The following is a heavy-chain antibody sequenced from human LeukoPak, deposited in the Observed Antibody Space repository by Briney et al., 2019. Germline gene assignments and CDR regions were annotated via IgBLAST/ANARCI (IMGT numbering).Heavy chain of an antibody. CDR3: ARGESASAWLIEY. Sequence: PGGSLRLSCAASGFTVSSNYMSWVRQAPGKGLEWISYISSSSSNKDYADSVKGRFTISRDNAENSLSLQMNSLRGEDTAVYYCARGESASAWLIEYWGQGTLVTVSS. CDR1: GFTVSSNY. J-gene: IGHJ4*02. CDR2: ISSSSSNK. V-gene: IGHV3-48*01. D-gene: IGHD6-19*01.